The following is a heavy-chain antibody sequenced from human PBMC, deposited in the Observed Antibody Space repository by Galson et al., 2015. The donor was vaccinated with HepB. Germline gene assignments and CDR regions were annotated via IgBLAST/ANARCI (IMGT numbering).Heavy chain of an antibody. J-gene: IGHJ5*02. CDR3: ARDQQLWWFDP. CDR2: IIPILGIA. CDR1: GGTFSSYT. V-gene: IGHV1-69*04. Sequence: SCKASGGTFSSYTISWVRQAPGQGLEWMGRIIPILGIANYAQKFQGRVTITADKSTSTAYMELSSLRSEDTAVYYCARDQQLWWFDPWGQGTLVTVSS. D-gene: IGHD5-18*01.